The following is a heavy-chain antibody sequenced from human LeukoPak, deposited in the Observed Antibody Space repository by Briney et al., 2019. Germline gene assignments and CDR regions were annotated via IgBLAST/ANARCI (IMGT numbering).Heavy chain of an antibody. V-gene: IGHV3-49*05. CDR2: IRSKAYGVTT. CDR1: GFTFGDYA. Sequence: KSGGSLRLSCSTSGFTFGDYAMSWCRQAPGKRLEWVGFIRSKAYGVTTEYAASVKGRFTISRDDSKSIAFLQMNSLTTEDTAVYYCSRGLRFFDYWGQGTLVTVSS. CDR3: SRGLRFFDY. D-gene: IGHD5-12*01. J-gene: IGHJ4*02.